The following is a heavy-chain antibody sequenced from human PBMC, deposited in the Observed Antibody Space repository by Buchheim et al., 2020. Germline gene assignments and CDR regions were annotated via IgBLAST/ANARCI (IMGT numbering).Heavy chain of an antibody. D-gene: IGHD3-10*01. V-gene: IGHV4-39*01. CDR2: IYYSGST. CDR3: ARHEYYGGENQHPLNWFDP. Sequence: QLQLQESGPGLVKPSETLSLTCTVSGGSISSSSYYWGWIRQPPGKGLEWIGSIYYSGSTYYNPSLKSRVTISVDTSKNQFSLKLSSVTAADTAVYYCARHEYYGGENQHPLNWFDPWGQGTL. CDR1: GGSISSSSYY. J-gene: IGHJ5*02.